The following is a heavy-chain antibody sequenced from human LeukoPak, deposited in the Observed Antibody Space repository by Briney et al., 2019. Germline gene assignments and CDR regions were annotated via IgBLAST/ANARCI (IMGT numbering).Heavy chain of an antibody. Sequence: PSETLSLTSAVSGGSISSGGYSWSWIRQPPGKGLEWIGYIYHSGSTYYNPSLKSRVTISVDRSKNQFSLKLSSVTAADTAVYYCARGTYDYVWGSLNFDLWGRGTLVTVSS. CDR2: IYHSGST. CDR1: GGSISSGGYS. D-gene: IGHD3-16*01. J-gene: IGHJ2*01. V-gene: IGHV4-30-2*01. CDR3: ARGTYDYVWGSLNFDL.